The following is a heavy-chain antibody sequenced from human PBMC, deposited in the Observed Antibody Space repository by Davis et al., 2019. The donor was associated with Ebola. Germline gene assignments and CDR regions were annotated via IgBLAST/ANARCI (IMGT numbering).Heavy chain of an antibody. V-gene: IGHV3-30-3*01. CDR2: ISYDGSNK. CDR3: ARVGYYYDSSGYYAYFDY. Sequence: GESLKISCAASGFTFSDYAMHWVRQAPGKGLEWVAVISYDGSNKYYADSVKGRFTISRDNSKNTLYLQMNSLRAEDTAVYYCARVGYYYDSSGYYAYFDYWGQGTLVTVSS. J-gene: IGHJ4*02. CDR1: GFTFSDYA. D-gene: IGHD3-22*01.